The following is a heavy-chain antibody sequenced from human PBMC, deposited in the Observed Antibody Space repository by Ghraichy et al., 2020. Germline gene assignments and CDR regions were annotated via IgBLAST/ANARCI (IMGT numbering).Heavy chain of an antibody. J-gene: IGHJ5*02. V-gene: IGHV1-58*02. CDR2: IVVGSGNT. D-gene: IGHD1-26*01. CDR3: AVLPRGGSWFDP. Sequence: SVKVSCKASGFTFTSSAMQWVRQARGQRLEWIGWIVVGSGNTNYAQKFQERVTITRDMSTSTAYMELSSLRSEDTAVYYCAVLPRGGSWFDPWGQGTLVTVSS. CDR1: GFTFTSSA.